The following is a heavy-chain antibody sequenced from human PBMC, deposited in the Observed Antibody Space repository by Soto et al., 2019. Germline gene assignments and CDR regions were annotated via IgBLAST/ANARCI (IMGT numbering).Heavy chain of an antibody. Sequence: GESLKISCKGSGYSFTGYWINWVRQMPGKGLELMGRIDPSDSYTNYSPSFQGHVTISADQSISTAYLQWSSLKASDTAMYYCARQGDYGNLAVYFDFWGQGTLVTVSS. CDR1: GYSFTGYW. CDR2: IDPSDSYT. D-gene: IGHD4-17*01. CDR3: ARQGDYGNLAVYFDF. V-gene: IGHV5-10-1*01. J-gene: IGHJ4*02.